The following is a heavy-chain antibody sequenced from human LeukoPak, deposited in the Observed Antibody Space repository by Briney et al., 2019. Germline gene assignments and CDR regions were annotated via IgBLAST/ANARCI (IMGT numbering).Heavy chain of an antibody. J-gene: IGHJ5*01. V-gene: IGHV3-23*01. CDR1: GFTFYMYA. CDR3: AKDRPNFHENSGHYYRRDGDS. Sequence: SGGSLRLSCQASGFTFYMYAMSWVRQAPGKGLEWVASMCGTAGCTFYPDSVKGGFTISRDNSKNVLYLRMNSLTAEDTAIYYCAKDRPNFHENSGHYYRRDGDSWGQGTLVTVSS. D-gene: IGHD3-22*01. CDR2: MCGTAGCT.